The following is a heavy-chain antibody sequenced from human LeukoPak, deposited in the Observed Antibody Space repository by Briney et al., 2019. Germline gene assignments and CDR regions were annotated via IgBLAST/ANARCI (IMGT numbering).Heavy chain of an antibody. CDR3: ARCLYGGNSGAWMDY. CDR2: IYHSGST. D-gene: IGHD4-23*01. Sequence: PSGTLSLTCAVSGGSISSSNWWSWVRPPPGKGLEWIGEIYHSGSTNYNPSLKSQVTISVDKSKNQFSLKLSSVTAADTAVYYCARCLYGGNSGAWMDYWGQGTLVTVSS. CDR1: GGSISSSNW. V-gene: IGHV4-4*02. J-gene: IGHJ4*02.